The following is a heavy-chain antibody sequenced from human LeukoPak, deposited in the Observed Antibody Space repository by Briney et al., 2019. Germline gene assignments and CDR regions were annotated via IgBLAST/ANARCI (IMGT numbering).Heavy chain of an antibody. Sequence: SETLSLTCAVYGGSFSGYYWSWIRQPPGKGLEWIGYIYYSGSTNYNPSLKSRVTISVDTSKNQFSLKLSSVTAADTAVYYCATLGTAASFDHWGQGTLVTVSS. D-gene: IGHD6-13*01. J-gene: IGHJ4*02. CDR2: IYYSGST. CDR1: GGSFSGYY. CDR3: ATLGTAASFDH. V-gene: IGHV4-59*01.